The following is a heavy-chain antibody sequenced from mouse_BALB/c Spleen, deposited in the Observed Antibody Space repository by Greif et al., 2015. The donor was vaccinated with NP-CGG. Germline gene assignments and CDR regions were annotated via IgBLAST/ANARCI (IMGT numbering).Heavy chain of an antibody. Sequence: EVKLQESGPGLVKPSQTLSLTCSVTGDSITSGYWNWIRKFPGNKLEYMGYISYSGSTYYNPSLKSRISITRDTSKNQYYLQLNSVTTEDTATYYCASPYLGLDWFAYWGQGTLVAVSA. CDR3: ASPYLGLDWFAY. CDR2: ISYSGST. D-gene: IGHD3-3*01. J-gene: IGHJ3*01. V-gene: IGHV3-8*02. CDR1: GDSITSGY.